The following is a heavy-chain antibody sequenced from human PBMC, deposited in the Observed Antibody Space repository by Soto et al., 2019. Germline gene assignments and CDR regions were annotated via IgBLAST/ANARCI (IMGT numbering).Heavy chain of an antibody. CDR1: GFTFSSYG. CDR3: AKDYYVFGNGYDTYYVDD. Sequence: QVHLVESGGGVVQPGGSLRLSCAASGFTFSSYGMHWARQAPGKGLEWVAVISYDGNNKYYAESVKGRFTISRDNSKNPLWLQMDSLGAEDTAVDSCAKDYYVFGNGYDTYYVDDWGQGSLLTVSS. D-gene: IGHD3-3*01. V-gene: IGHV3-30*18. CDR2: ISYDGNNK. J-gene: IGHJ4*02.